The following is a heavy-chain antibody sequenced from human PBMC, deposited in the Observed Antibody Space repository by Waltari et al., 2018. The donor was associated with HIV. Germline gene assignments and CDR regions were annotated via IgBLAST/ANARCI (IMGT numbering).Heavy chain of an antibody. D-gene: IGHD2-2*01. CDR2: IYYSGST. J-gene: IGHJ6*02. Sequence: QVQLQESGPGLVKPSETVSLTCTVSGGSISSYYWTWIRQPPGKGLEWIGSIYYSGSTYYNPSLKSRVTISVDTSKNQFSLKLSSVTAADTAVYYCARPIVVGALGYGMDVWGQGTTVTVSS. V-gene: IGHV4-59*05. CDR3: ARPIVVGALGYGMDV. CDR1: GGSISSYY.